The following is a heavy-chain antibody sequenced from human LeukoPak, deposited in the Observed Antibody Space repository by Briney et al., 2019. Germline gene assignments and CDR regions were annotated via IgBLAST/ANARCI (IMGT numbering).Heavy chain of an antibody. CDR3: ARGPIQLWIHNAMDV. J-gene: IGHJ6*02. CDR2: IRSKAYRGTT. V-gene: IGHV3-49*04. CDR1: GFTFGDHA. Sequence: GGSLRLSCAASGFTFGDHAMSWVRQAPGKGLEWVGFIRSKAYRGTTEYAASVRGRFTISRDDSASIAYLQMSSLKTEDTAVYYCARGPIQLWIHNAMDVWGQGTTVTVSS. D-gene: IGHD5-18*01.